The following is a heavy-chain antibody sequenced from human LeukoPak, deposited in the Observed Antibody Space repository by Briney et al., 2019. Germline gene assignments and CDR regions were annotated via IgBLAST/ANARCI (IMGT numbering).Heavy chain of an antibody. CDR2: LSGSGAGT. CDR3: AKACSGYAGDAFDI. D-gene: IGHD2-15*01. J-gene: IGHJ3*02. V-gene: IGHV3-23*01. CDR1: GFTFSDYA. Sequence: GGSLRLSCAASGFTFSDYALGWVRQAPGRGLEWVATLSGSGAGTYYSDSVQGRFTISRDNSKRTLFLQMNSLRAEDTAVYYCAKACSGYAGDAFDIWGQGTMVTVSS.